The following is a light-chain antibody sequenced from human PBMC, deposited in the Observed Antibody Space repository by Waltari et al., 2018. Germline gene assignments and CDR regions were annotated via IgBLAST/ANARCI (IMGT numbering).Light chain of an antibody. CDR1: SSDIGAYKY. V-gene: IGLV2-8*01. CDR2: EVD. J-gene: IGLJ2*01. CDR3: SSYAGSNKLI. Sequence: QSALTQPPSASGSPGQTVIISCTGTSSDIGAYKYVSWYQQIPDRAPALIIYEVDRRPPGVPDRFSGSKSGNTASLTVSGLQTEDEGDYYCSSYAGSNKLIFGGVTKLTVL.